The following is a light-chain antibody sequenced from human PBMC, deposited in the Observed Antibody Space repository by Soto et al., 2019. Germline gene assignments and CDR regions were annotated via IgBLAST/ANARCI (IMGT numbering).Light chain of an antibody. V-gene: IGKV3-20*01. CDR2: AAS. CDR1: QSVRSNY. Sequence: EIVLTQSPGTLSLSPGERATLSCRASQSVRSNYLAWYQQKPGQAPRLLISAASSRATGIPDRFSGSGSGTDFPLTISRLEPEDFAVYYCQQYSSSRTFGQGTKVEVK. J-gene: IGKJ1*01. CDR3: QQYSSSRT.